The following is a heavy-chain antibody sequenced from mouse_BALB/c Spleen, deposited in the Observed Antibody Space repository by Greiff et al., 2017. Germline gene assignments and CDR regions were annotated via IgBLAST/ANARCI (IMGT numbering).Heavy chain of an antibody. CDR1: GYSITSDYA. CDR3: ARSGYPYAMDY. Sequence: ESGPGLVKPSQSLSLTCTVTGYSITSDYAWNWIRQFPGNKLEWMGYISYSGSTSYNPSLKSRISITRDTSKNQFFLQLNSVTTEDTATYYCARSGYPYAMDYWGQGTSVTVSS. J-gene: IGHJ4*01. D-gene: IGHD3-1*01. V-gene: IGHV3-2*02. CDR2: ISYSGST.